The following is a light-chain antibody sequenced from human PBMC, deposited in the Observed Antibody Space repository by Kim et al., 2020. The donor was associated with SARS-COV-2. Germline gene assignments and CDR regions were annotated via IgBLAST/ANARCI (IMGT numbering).Light chain of an antibody. V-gene: IGKV3-15*01. J-gene: IGKJ4*01. Sequence: VSPGERAPLSCRASQSVNSNLAWYQQKPGQAPRLLIYGASTRATGIPARFSGSGSGTEFTLTISSLQSEDFAVYYCQQNNNWPLTFGGGTKVDIK. CDR1: QSVNSN. CDR3: QQNNNWPLT. CDR2: GAS.